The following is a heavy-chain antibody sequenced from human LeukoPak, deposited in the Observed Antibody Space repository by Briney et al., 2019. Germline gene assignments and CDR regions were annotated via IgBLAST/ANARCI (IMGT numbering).Heavy chain of an antibody. CDR1: GFTFSSYS. J-gene: IGHJ4*02. D-gene: IGHD3-22*01. V-gene: IGHV3-21*01. CDR3: ARDPRLYYYDSSGYYPPDY. Sequence: GGSLRLSCAASGFTFSSYSMNWVRQAPGKGLEWVPSISSSSSYIYYADSVKGRFTIPRDNAKNSLYLQMNSLRAEDTAVYYCARDPRLYYYDSSGYYPPDYWGQGTLVTVSS. CDR2: ISSSSSYI.